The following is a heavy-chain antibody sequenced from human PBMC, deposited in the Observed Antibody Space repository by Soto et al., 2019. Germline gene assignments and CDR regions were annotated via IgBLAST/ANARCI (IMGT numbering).Heavy chain of an antibody. V-gene: IGHV1-18*01. CDR3: ARGQGDSYSYLGTYGMDV. D-gene: IGHD5-18*01. J-gene: IGHJ6*02. CDR1: GYTFTSYG. Sequence: QVQLVQSGAEVKKPGASVKVSCKASGYTFTSYGISWVRQAPGQGLEWMGWISAYNGNTNYAQKLQGRVTMTTDTSMSTAYMDLRSLRSDDTAVYYCARGQGDSYSYLGTYGMDVWGQGTTVTV. CDR2: ISAYNGNT.